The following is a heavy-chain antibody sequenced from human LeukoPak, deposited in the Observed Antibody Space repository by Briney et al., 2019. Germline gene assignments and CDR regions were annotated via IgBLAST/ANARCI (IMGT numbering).Heavy chain of an antibody. CDR3: AKGLHSNCYTPGDY. CDR2: ISGSGDNT. J-gene: IGHJ4*02. D-gene: IGHD2-2*02. CDR1: GFTFNSYA. V-gene: IGHV3-23*01. Sequence: GGSLRLSCAASGFTFNSYAMSWVRQAPGKGLEWVSAISGSGDNTYYADSVKGRFTISRDNSKNTLYLQMSSLRAEDTALYYCAKGLHSNCYTPGDYWGQGIPVTVSS.